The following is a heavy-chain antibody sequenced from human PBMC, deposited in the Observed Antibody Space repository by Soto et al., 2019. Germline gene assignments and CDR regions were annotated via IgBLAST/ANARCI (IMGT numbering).Heavy chain of an antibody. D-gene: IGHD6-13*01. CDR3: VRDRSRAFDY. CDR1: GYTFTDHA. J-gene: IGHJ4*02. Sequence: ASLKVSCKGSGYTFTDHAMHWVRQAPGQRPEWMGWINTAFATTEYSQKLEGRVTITRDTAATTVYMELSSLRSEDTAIYYCVRDRSRAFDYWGQGALVTVSS. CDR2: INTAFATT. V-gene: IGHV1-3*04.